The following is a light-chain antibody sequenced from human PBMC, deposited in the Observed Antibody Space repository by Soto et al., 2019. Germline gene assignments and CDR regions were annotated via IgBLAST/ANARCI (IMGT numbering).Light chain of an antibody. CDR2: RAS. J-gene: IGKJ2*01. V-gene: IGKV3-15*01. CDR1: QSISSN. Sequence: EIVMTQSPATLSVSPGERVTLSCRASQSISSNLAWYQQKPGQAPRLLVYRASTRVTTIPARFSGSGSGTEFTLTISSLQSEDFAVYYCQQYNGWPPSYTFGQGTKLEIK. CDR3: QQYNGWPPSYT.